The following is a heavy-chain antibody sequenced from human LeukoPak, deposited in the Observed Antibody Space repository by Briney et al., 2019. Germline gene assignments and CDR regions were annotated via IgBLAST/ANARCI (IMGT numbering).Heavy chain of an antibody. J-gene: IGHJ3*02. CDR1: GFTFTNDA. CDR3: ARRGYNWGAFDI. V-gene: IGHV3-23*01. CDR2: LSPSGADT. D-gene: IGHD5-24*01. Sequence: GGSLRLSCAASGFTFTNDAMNWVRQAPGKGLEWVSTLSPSGADTYYADSVKGRFTISRDISKNTLYLQMNSLRAEDTAVYYCARRGYNWGAFDIWGQGTMVTVSS.